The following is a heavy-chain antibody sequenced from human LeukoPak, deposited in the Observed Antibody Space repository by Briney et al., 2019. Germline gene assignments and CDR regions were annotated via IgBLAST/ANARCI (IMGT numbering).Heavy chain of an antibody. V-gene: IGHV3-66*01. CDR1: GFTVSSNY. J-gene: IGHJ4*02. CDR2: IYSGGST. CDR3: ASPSIAARFAY. D-gene: IGHD6-6*01. Sequence: GGSLRLSCAASGFTVSSNYMSWVRQAPGKGLEWVSVIYSGGSTYYADSVKGRFTISRDNSKNTLYLQMNSLRAEDTAVYYCASPSIAARFAYWGQGTLVTVSS.